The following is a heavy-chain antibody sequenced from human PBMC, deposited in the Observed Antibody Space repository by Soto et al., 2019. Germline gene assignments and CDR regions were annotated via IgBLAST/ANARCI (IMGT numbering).Heavy chain of an antibody. CDR3: ARGVGSGSYYNQYNWFDP. CDR1: GYAFINYY. CDR2: INPSGSNT. J-gene: IGHJ5*02. D-gene: IGHD3-10*01. Sequence: EASVKVSCKASGYAFINYYIHCVRQAPGQGLEWMGIINPSGSNTGYAQKLQGRVTMTTDTSTSTAYMELRSLRSDDTAVYYCARGVGSGSYYNQYNWFDPWGQGTLVTVSS. V-gene: IGHV1-46*01.